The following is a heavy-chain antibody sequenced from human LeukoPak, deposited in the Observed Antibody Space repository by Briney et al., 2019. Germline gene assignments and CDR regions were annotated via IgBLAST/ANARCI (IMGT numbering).Heavy chain of an antibody. D-gene: IGHD1-26*01. CDR3: ARTRLRGSDWDAFDI. CDR2: ISWNSGSI. J-gene: IGHJ3*02. V-gene: IGHV3-9*03. CDR1: GSTFDDYA. Sequence: QPGRSLRLSCAASGSTFDDYAMHWVRQAPGKGLEWVSGISWNSGSIGYADSVKGRFTISRDNAKNSLYLQMNSLRAEDMALYYCARTRLRGSDWDAFDIWGQGTMVTVSS.